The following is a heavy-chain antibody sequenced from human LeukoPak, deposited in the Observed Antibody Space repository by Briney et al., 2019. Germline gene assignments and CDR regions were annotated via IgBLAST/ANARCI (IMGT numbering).Heavy chain of an antibody. CDR2: ISRSGSSI. Sequence: GGSLRLSCAASGSTFSDYYMSWIRQAPGKGLEWVSYISRSGSSIYYADSVKGRFTISRDNAKNSLYLQMNSLRAEDTAVYYCARGTGTPTWHPPDYWGQGTLVTVSS. CDR1: GSTFSDYY. D-gene: IGHD1-14*01. CDR3: ARGTGTPTWHPPDY. J-gene: IGHJ4*02. V-gene: IGHV3-11*01.